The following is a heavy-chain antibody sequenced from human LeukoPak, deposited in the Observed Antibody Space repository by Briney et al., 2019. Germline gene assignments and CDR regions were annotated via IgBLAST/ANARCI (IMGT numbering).Heavy chain of an antibody. CDR1: EVTIRNYW. J-gene: IGHJ6*02. D-gene: IGHD6-19*01. Sequence: GGSLGLSCAASEVTIRNYWMHWVRQAPGKGLVWVSRINSDGSSKDYVDSVKGRFTISRDNAKNTLYLQMNSLRAEDTALYYCARASASGWPYYYGMDVWGQGTTVTVFS. CDR2: INSDGSSK. CDR3: ARASASGWPYYYGMDV. V-gene: IGHV3-74*01.